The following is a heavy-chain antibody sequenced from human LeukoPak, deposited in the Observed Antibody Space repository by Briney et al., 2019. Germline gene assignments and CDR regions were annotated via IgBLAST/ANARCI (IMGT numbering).Heavy chain of an antibody. CDR1: GFTFSSYA. CDR2: ISGSGGST. V-gene: IGHV3-23*01. Sequence: SGGSLRLSCAASGFTFSSYAMSWVRQAPGKGLEWVSAISGSGGSTYYADSVKGRFTISRDNSKNTLYLQMNSLRAEDTAVYYCAKDSSGYSYGLFDCWGQGTLVTVSS. CDR3: AKDSSGYSYGLFDC. D-gene: IGHD5-18*01. J-gene: IGHJ4*02.